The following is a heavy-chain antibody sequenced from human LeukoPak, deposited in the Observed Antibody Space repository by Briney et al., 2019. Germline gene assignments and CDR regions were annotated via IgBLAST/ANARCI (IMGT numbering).Heavy chain of an antibody. J-gene: IGHJ3*01. CDR2: IRYDGSNQ. V-gene: IGHV3-30*02. D-gene: IGHD3-9*01. CDR3: EKDKLDQYFNAFDF. CDR1: GFTFSSYA. Sequence: GGSLRLSCAASGFTFSSYAMSWVRQAPGKGLEWVAFIRYDGSNQNYSNSVKGRFTISRDNSRNPLYLQMTSLTAKDTAIYFCEKDKLDQYFNAFDFWGQGTTVTVSS.